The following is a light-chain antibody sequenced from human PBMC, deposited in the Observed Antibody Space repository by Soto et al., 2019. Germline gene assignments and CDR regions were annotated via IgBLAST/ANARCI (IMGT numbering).Light chain of an antibody. V-gene: IGLV1-51*01. CDR3: ATWDGTLSVV. J-gene: IGLJ2*01. Sequence: QSVLTQPPSVSAPPGQRVTISCSGRSSNIGSNYVSWYQHLPGAAPQLLIYDNNKRPSGIPDRFSGSKSGTSATLGISGLQPEDEADYYCATWDGTLSVVFGGGTKLNVL. CDR2: DNN. CDR1: SSNIGSNY.